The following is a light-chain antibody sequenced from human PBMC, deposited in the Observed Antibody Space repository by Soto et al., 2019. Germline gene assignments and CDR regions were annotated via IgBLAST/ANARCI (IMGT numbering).Light chain of an antibody. CDR3: QQYGSSPRT. CDR1: QSVSSNY. Sequence: ENVLTQSPGTLSLSPGERATLSCRASQSVSSNYLAWYQQKPGQAPRLLIYGASSRATGIPDRFSGSGSGTDFTLTISRLEPEDFAVYYCQQYGSSPRTFDQGTKVEIK. J-gene: IGKJ1*01. V-gene: IGKV3-20*01. CDR2: GAS.